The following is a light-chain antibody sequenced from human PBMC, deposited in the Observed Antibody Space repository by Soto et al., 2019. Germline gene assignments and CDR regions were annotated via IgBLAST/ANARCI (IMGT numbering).Light chain of an antibody. J-gene: IGKJ2*01. CDR1: QSISSY. V-gene: IGKV1-39*01. CDR2: AAS. CDR3: QQSYSTPRT. Sequence: DIQMTQSPSSLSASVGDRVTITGRASQSISSYLNWYQQKPCKAPKLLIYAASSLQSGVPSRFSGSGSGTDFALTISSLQPEDFATYYCQQSYSTPRTFGQGTKLEIK.